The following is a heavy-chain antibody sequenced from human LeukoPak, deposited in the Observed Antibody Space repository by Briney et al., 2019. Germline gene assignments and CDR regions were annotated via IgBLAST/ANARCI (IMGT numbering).Heavy chain of an antibody. CDR3: AREYYDSNRRDYFDY. CDR1: GYTFTSYG. J-gene: IGHJ4*02. V-gene: IGHV1-18*01. D-gene: IGHD3-22*01. CDR2: ISAYNGNT. Sequence: ASVKVSCKASGYTFTSYGISWVRQAPGQGLEWMGWISAYNGNTNYAQKLQGRVTMTTDTSTSTAYMELRSLRSDDTAVYYCAREYYDSNRRDYFDYWGQGTLVTVSS.